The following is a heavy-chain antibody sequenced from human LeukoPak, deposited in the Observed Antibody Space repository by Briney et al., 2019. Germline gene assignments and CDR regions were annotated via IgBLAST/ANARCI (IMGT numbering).Heavy chain of an antibody. Sequence: PSETLSLTCTVSGGSISSYYWSWIRQPPGKGLEWIGYIYYSGSTNYNPSLKSRVTISVDTSKNQFSLKLSSVTAADTAVYYCARSARATLYGMDVWGQGTTVTVSS. D-gene: IGHD3-10*01. CDR1: GGSISSYY. CDR2: IYYSGST. V-gene: IGHV4-59*08. J-gene: IGHJ6*02. CDR3: ARSARATLYGMDV.